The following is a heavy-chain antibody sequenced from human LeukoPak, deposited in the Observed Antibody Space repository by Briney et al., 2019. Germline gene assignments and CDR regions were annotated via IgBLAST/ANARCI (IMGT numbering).Heavy chain of an antibody. CDR1: GFTFSSYG. V-gene: IGHV3-30*02. D-gene: IGHD4-17*01. CDR2: IRYDGSNK. Sequence: GGSLRLSCAASGFTFSSYGMHWVRQAPGKGLEWVAFIRYDGSNKYYADSVKGRFTISRDNSKNTLYLRMNSLRAEDTAVYYCAKDNDYGDYGHFDYWGQGTLVTVSS. J-gene: IGHJ4*02. CDR3: AKDNDYGDYGHFDY.